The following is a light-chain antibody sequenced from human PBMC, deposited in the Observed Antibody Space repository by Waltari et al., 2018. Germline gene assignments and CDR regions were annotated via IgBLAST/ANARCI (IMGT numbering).Light chain of an antibody. CDR2: AAS. V-gene: IGKV1-9*01. CDR3: QQLNSYPSWT. Sequence: IQLTQSPSSLSASVGDRVTITCRDSQGISSYLAWYQQKPGKAPKLLIYAASTLQSGVPSRFSGSGSGTDFTLTISSLQPEDFATYYCQQLNSYPSWTFGQGTKVEIK. CDR1: QGISSY. J-gene: IGKJ1*01.